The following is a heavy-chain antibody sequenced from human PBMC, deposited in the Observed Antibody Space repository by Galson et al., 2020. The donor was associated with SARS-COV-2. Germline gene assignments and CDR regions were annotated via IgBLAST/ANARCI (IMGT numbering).Heavy chain of an antibody. D-gene: IGHD5-12*01. V-gene: IGHV3-21*01. CDR3: ARASYSGYGHDAFDI. CDR2: ISSSSSYI. CDR1: GFTFSSYS. Sequence: GGSLRLSCAASGFTFSSYSMNWVRQAPGKGLEWVSSISSSSSYIYYADSVKGRFTISRDNAKNSLYLQMNSLRAEDTAVYYCARASYSGYGHDAFDIWGQGTMVTVSS. J-gene: IGHJ3*02.